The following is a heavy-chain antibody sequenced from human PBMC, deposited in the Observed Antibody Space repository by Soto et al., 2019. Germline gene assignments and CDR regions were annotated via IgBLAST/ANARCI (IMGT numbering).Heavy chain of an antibody. J-gene: IGHJ4*02. D-gene: IGHD6-6*01. CDR3: AVEYTTSSGIGFDY. CDR1: GGTFSSYT. CDR2: IIPILGIA. Sequence: ASVKVSCKASGGTFSSYTISWVRQAPGQGLEWMGRIIPILGIANYAQKFQGRVTMTTDTSTSTAYMELRSLRSDDTAVYYCAVEYTTSSGIGFDYWGQGTPVTVSS. V-gene: IGHV1-69*02.